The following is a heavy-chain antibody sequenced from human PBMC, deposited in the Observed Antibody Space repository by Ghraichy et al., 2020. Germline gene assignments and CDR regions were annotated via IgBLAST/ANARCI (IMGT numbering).Heavy chain of an antibody. D-gene: IGHD3-22*01. CDR3: ATDEGYYDSSGYGFQH. J-gene: IGHJ1*01. Sequence: SETLSLTCIVSGVSISSGGYYWSWIRQHPGKGLEYIGYIYYSGSTYYSPSLKSRVTISVDTSKSQFSLRLSSVTVADTAVYYCATDEGYYDSSGYGFQHWGQGTLVTVSS. CDR2: IYYSGST. CDR1: GVSISSGGYY. V-gene: IGHV4-31*03.